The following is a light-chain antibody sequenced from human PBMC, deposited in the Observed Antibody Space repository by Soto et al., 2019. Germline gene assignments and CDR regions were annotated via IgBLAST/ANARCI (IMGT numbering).Light chain of an antibody. CDR1: SSNIGAGYD. CDR2: GNI. Sequence: QSVLTQPPSVSGAPGQRVTIYCTGSSSNIGAGYDVHWYQQRPGTAPKLLIFGNINRPSGVPDRFSGSKSGTSASLAITGLQAEDEGDYYCQSYDSTRSARYVFGTGTKLTVL. CDR3: QSYDSTRSARYV. V-gene: IGLV1-40*01. J-gene: IGLJ1*01.